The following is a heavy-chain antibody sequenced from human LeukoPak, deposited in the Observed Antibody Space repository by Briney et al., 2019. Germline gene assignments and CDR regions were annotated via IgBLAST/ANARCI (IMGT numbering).Heavy chain of an antibody. CDR1: GRSISSSSYY. CDR3: ARHRIAAAGTRWFDP. D-gene: IGHD6-13*01. Sequence: PSETLSLTCTVSGRSISSSSYYWGWIRQAPGKGLEWFGSIYYSGSTYYNPSLKSRVTISVDTSKNQFSLKLSSVTAADTAVYYCARHRIAAAGTRWFDPWGQGTLVTVSS. J-gene: IGHJ5*02. CDR2: IYYSGST. V-gene: IGHV4-39*01.